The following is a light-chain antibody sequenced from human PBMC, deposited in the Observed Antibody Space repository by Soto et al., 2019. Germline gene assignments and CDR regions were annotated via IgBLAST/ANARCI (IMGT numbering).Light chain of an antibody. J-gene: IGLJ1*01. V-gene: IGLV2-14*01. CDR3: SSYTSGSTPYV. Sequence: QSVLTQPASLSGSPGQSITISCTGTSSDVGGYNYVSWYQQHPVKAPKLMIYDVTNRPSGVSDRFSGSKSGNTASLTISGLQAEDEADYYCSSYTSGSTPYVFGTGTKVTVL. CDR1: SSDVGGYNY. CDR2: DVT.